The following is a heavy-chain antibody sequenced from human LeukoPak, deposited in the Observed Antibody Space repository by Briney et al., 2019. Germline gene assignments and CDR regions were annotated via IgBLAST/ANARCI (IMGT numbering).Heavy chain of an antibody. CDR2: FDPEDGET. J-gene: IGHJ6*03. D-gene: IGHD1-26*01. CDR3: ARAGRGSYGSYYYYYMDV. Sequence: ASVKVSCKVSGYTLTELSMHWVRQAPGKGLEWMGGFDPEDGETIYAQKFQGRVTMTRDMSTSTVYMELSSLRSEDTAVYYCARAGRGSYGSYYYYYMDVWGKGTTVTVSS. V-gene: IGHV1-24*01. CDR1: GYTLTELS.